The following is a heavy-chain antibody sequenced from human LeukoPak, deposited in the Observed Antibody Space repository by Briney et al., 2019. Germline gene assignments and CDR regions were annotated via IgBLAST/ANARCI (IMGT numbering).Heavy chain of an antibody. V-gene: IGHV3-23*01. CDR2: ISGSGGST. J-gene: IGHJ4*02. D-gene: IGHD6-19*01. CDR3: ARGGLGSAFDN. CDR1: GFTFSSYA. Sequence: GGSLRLSCAASGFTFSSYAMSWVRQAPGKGLECVSAISGSGGSTYSADSLKGRFTISRDNSKNTLYLQINSLRTDDTAVFYCARGGLGSAFDNWGQRTLVTVSS.